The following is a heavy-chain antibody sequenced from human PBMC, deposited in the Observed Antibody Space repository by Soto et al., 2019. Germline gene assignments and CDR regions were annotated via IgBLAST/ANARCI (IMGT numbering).Heavy chain of an antibody. CDR3: ARDQSIYYYYGMDV. CDR1: GFTFSSYA. D-gene: IGHD6-6*01. CDR2: ISYDGSNK. Sequence: QVQLVESGGGVVQPGRSLRLSCAASGFTFSSYAMHWVRQAPGKGLEWVAVISYDGSNKYYADSVKGRFTISRDNSKNTLYLQMTSLRAEDTAVYYCARDQSIYYYYGMDVWGQGTTVTVSS. V-gene: IGHV3-30-3*01. J-gene: IGHJ6*02.